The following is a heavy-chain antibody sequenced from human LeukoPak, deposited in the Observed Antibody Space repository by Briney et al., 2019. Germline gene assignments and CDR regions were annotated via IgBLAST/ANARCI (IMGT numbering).Heavy chain of an antibody. CDR2: ISGSTGDT. J-gene: IGHJ4*02. CDR1: GYSFVLYG. Sequence: ASVKVFCKAPGYSFVLYGISWVRQAPGEGPEWMGWISGSTGDTNYAQKFQGRVTMTADTSSSTAYMELRSLRLDDMAVYYCARGENYGIFFNVDYWGQGTLVTVSS. D-gene: IGHD4-17*01. CDR3: ARGENYGIFFNVDY. V-gene: IGHV1-18*03.